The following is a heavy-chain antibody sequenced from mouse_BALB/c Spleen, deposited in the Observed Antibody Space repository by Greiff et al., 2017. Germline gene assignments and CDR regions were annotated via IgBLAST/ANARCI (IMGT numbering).Heavy chain of an antibody. CDR3: ARVPTGRGFDY. Sequence: EVKVVESGGGLVQPGGSLRLSCATSGFTFTDYYMSWVRQPPGKALEWLGFIRNKANGYTTEYSASVKGRFTISRDNSQSILYLQMNTLRAEDSATYYCARVPTGRGFDYWGQGTTLTVSS. D-gene: IGHD4-1*02. CDR2: IRNKANGYTT. J-gene: IGHJ2*01. V-gene: IGHV7-3*02. CDR1: GFTFTDYY.